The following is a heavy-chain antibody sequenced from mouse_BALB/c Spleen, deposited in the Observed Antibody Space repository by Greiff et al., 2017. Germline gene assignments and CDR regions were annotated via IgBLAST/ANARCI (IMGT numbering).Heavy chain of an antibody. D-gene: IGHD1-1*01. CDR2: IDPENGNT. Sequence: EVMLVESGAELVRPGALVKLSCKASGFNIKDYYMHWVKQRPEQGLEWIGWIDPENGNTIYDPKFQGKASITADTSSNTAYLQLSSLTSEDTAVYYCARGYYGSSLYFDYWGQGTTLTVSS. V-gene: IGHV14-1*02. CDR3: ARGYYGSSLYFDY. J-gene: IGHJ2*01. CDR1: GFNIKDYY.